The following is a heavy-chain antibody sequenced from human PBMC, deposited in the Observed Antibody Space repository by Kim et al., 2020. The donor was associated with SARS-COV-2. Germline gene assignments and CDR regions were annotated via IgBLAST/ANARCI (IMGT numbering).Heavy chain of an antibody. V-gene: IGHV7-4-1*02. CDR2: KTKNP. CDR3: ARGDPRDY. J-gene: IGHJ4*02. Sequence: KTKNPTYAQDFTGRFVFSLDTSVRTAYLQINSLKAEDTAVYYCARGDPRDYWGQGTLVTVSS.